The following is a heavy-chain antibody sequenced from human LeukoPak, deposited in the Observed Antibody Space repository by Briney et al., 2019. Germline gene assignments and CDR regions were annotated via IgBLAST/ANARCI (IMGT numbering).Heavy chain of an antibody. CDR2: IYYTGST. V-gene: IGHV4-39*01. Sequence: SETLSLTCCVSAASISGVTYYWDWIRQPPGKGREWIGSIYYTGSTYDNPSLKSRVTISVDTSKNQFSLKLSSVTAADTAVYYCARRGGSGRAFDYWGQGTLVTVSS. D-gene: IGHD1-26*01. J-gene: IGHJ4*02. CDR3: ARRGGSGRAFDY. CDR1: AASISGVTYY.